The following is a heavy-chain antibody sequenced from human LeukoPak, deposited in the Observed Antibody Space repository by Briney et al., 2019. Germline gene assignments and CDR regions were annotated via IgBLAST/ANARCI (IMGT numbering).Heavy chain of an antibody. V-gene: IGHV3-30*04. Sequence: PGGSLGLSCVASGLSFTTKAMHWVRQAPGEGLEWMSYISLDGKNKSYADSERGPFTISRDNTRNTVYLQMNRLRPEDTAVYYCAAHLGSGWHLDYWGQGIRVTVSP. CDR2: ISLDGKNK. CDR1: GLSFTTKA. CDR3: AAHLGSGWHLDY. J-gene: IGHJ4*02. D-gene: IGHD6-19*01.